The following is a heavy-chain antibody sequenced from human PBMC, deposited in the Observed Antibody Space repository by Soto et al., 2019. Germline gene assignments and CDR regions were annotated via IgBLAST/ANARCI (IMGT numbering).Heavy chain of an antibody. J-gene: IGHJ6*02. CDR2: IYYRGST. D-gene: IGHD6-6*01. CDR1: GGSISSYY. V-gene: IGHV4-59*01. Sequence: SETLSLTCTVSGGSISSYYWSWIRQPPGKGLEWIGYIYYRGSTNYNPSLKSRVTISVNTSQHQFSLTLSSVPAEDTAVSYCARPRSIAARSHYYYGMEVWGPGTTVTVYS. CDR3: ARPRSIAARSHYYYGMEV.